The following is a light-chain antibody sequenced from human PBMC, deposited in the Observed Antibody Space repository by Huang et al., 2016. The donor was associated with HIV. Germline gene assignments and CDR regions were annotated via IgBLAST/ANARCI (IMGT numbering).Light chain of an antibody. J-gene: IGKJ2*01. CDR3: QQSDSTPYT. V-gene: IGKV1-39*01. CDR2: AAS. Sequence: DIQMTQSPSSLSASVGDRVTISCRSSQSFSSSLNWYQQRPGKAPKLLIYAASRLQSAGPSRFSGSGSGTDFSLTINSLQPEDFATYYCQQSDSTPYTFGQGTKLEIK. CDR1: QSFSSS.